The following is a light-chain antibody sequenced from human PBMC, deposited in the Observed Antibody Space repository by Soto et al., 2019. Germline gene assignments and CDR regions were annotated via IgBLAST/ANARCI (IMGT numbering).Light chain of an antibody. CDR1: QRISTY. J-gene: IGKJ1*01. CDR3: HQSSSTLGT. V-gene: IGKV1-39*01. Sequence: DIQMTQSPSSLSASVGDTVTITCRASQRISTYLNWYQQKPGRAPKLVISAASSLQSGVPTRFSGDGSGTDFTLTISSLQPEDVFTYFCHQSSSTLGTFGQGTRV. CDR2: AAS.